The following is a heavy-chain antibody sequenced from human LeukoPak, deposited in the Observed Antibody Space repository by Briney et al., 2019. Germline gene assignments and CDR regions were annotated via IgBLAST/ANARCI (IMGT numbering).Heavy chain of an antibody. CDR3: AKSTRTGYYYDSSGYYPFDY. V-gene: IGHV3-23*01. J-gene: IGHJ4*02. CDR1: A. Sequence: AMSWVRXAPGKGLEWVSAISGSGGSTYYADSVKGRFTISRDNSKNTLYLQMNSLRAEDTAVYYCAKSTRTGYYYDSSGYYPFDYWGQGTLVTVSS. D-gene: IGHD3-22*01. CDR2: ISGSGGST.